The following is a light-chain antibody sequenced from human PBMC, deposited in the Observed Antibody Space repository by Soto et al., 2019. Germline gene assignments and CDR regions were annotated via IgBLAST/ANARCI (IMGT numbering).Light chain of an antibody. CDR1: QSVSCSY. Sequence: EIVLTQSPDTLSLSPGERATLSCRASQSVSCSYLAWYQQRPGQAPRLLIYGASSRATGIPDRFSGSGSGTDFSLTISRLEPEDFAVYYCQQYGVSPRTFGQGTKVDIK. CDR3: QQYGVSPRT. CDR2: GAS. J-gene: IGKJ1*01. V-gene: IGKV3-20*01.